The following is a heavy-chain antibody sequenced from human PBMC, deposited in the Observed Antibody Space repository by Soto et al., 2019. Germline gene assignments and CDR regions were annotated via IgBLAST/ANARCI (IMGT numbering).Heavy chain of an antibody. CDR2: IKQSGSDR. J-gene: IGHJ5*02. CDR1: GFTFSSYW. Sequence: EVQLVESGGGLVQPGGSLGLSCAASGFTFSSYWMSWVRLAPGKGLEWVAHIKQSGSDRYYVDSVRGRFTISRDNAKNSLYLQMNSRRVEDPAMYYCASVKAWAVSPWGQGTLVTVSS. CDR3: ASVKAWAVSP. V-gene: IGHV3-7*01. D-gene: IGHD3-10*01.